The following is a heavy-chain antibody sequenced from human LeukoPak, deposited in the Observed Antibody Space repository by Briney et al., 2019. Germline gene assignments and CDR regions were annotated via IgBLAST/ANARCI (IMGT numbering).Heavy chain of an antibody. CDR3: AKDFDGYTYGNLDY. J-gene: IGHJ4*02. Sequence: GGSLRLSCAASGFTFSTYGMHWVRQAPGKGLEWVAFIQDDGSNKYYADSVKGRFTISRDNSKNTLYLQMNSLRAEDTAVYSCAKDFDGYTYGNLDYWGQGTLVTVSS. CDR1: GFTFSTYG. CDR2: IQDDGSNK. V-gene: IGHV3-30*02. D-gene: IGHD5-18*01.